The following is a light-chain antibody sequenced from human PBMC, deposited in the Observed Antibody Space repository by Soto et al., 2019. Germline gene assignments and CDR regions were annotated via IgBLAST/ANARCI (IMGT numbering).Light chain of an antibody. CDR2: YDD. CDR1: SSNIGNNG. Sequence: QSLQRQTPSVCAAPRQRVAISCSGSSSNIGNNGVSWYQQLPGKAPKLLIYYDDLLPSGVSDRFSGSKSGTSASLAIGGLQSDDEADYYCAAWDDTLNGLVFCGGTKVTVL. J-gene: IGLJ3*02. CDR3: AAWDDTLNGLV. V-gene: IGLV1-36*01.